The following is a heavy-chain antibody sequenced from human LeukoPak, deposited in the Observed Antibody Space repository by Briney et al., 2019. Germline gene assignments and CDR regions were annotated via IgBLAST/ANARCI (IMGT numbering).Heavy chain of an antibody. CDR2: INSDGSST. J-gene: IGHJ6*02. CDR1: GFTFSSYW. Sequence: GGSLRLSCAASGFTFSSYWMHWVRQAPGKGLVWVSRINSDGSSTSYADSVKGRFTISRDNAKNTLYLQMNSLRAEDTAVYYCASQDPPYYYGSGSYWTYGMDVWGQGTLVTVSS. CDR3: ASQDPPYYYGSGSYWTYGMDV. V-gene: IGHV3-74*01. D-gene: IGHD3-10*01.